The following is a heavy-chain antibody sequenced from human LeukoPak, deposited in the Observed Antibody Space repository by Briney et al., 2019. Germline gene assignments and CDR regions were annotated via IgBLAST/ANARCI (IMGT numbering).Heavy chain of an antibody. CDR2: IYYSGST. CDR3: ARGYGDFRVEGRYFHS. J-gene: IGHJ4*02. V-gene: IGHV4-30-4*01. Sequence: SETLSLTCTVSGGSISSDDYYWSWIRQPPGKGLEWIGYIYYSGSTNYNPSLKSRVTISADTSKNQFSLKLSSVTAADTAVYYCARGYGDFRVEGRYFHSWGQGTLVTVSS. CDR1: GGSISSDDYY. D-gene: IGHD4-17*01.